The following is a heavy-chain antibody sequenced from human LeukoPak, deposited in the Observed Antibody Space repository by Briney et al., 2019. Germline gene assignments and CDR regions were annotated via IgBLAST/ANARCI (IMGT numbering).Heavy chain of an antibody. Sequence: ASVKVSCKASGYTFTSYYMHWVRQAPGQGLEWMGIINPSGGSTSYAQKFQGRVTMTRDTSTSTVYMELSSLRSEDTAVYYCARDPPPPNCSGGSCYSLSDPGPGPRYYYYGMDVWGQGTTVTVSS. CDR1: GYTFTSYY. V-gene: IGHV1-46*01. D-gene: IGHD2-15*01. J-gene: IGHJ6*02. CDR3: ARDPPPPNCSGGSCYSLSDPGPGPRYYYYGMDV. CDR2: INPSGGST.